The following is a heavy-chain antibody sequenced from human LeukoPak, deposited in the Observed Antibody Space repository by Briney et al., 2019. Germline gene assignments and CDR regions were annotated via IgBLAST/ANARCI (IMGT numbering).Heavy chain of an antibody. CDR2: IKQDGSEK. D-gene: IGHD5-12*01. J-gene: IGHJ4*02. V-gene: IGHV3-7*03. CDR3: ARARGGYDFDY. CDR1: RFTFSSYW. Sequence: GGSLRLSCAASRFTFSSYWMSWVRQAPGKGLEWVANIKQDGSEKYYVDSVKGRFTISRDNAKNSLYLQLNSQRAEDTAVYYCARARGGYDFDYWGQGTLVTVSS.